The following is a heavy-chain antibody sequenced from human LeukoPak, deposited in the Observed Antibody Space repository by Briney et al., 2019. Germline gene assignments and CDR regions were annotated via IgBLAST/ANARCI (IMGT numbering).Heavy chain of an antibody. CDR2: IYPGDSDT. D-gene: IGHD6-13*01. V-gene: IGHV5-51*01. Sequence: WIRQPPGKGLEWMGIIYPGDSDTRYSPSFQGQVTISADKSISTAYLQWSSLKASDTAMYYCARQGSWYSHFDYWGQGTLVTVSS. J-gene: IGHJ4*02. CDR3: ARQGSWYSHFDY.